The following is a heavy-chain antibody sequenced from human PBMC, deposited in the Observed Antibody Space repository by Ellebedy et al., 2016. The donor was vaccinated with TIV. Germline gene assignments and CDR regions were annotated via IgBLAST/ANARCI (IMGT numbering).Heavy chain of an antibody. Sequence: GESLKISCVASGFTFSSYTMSWVRQAPGKGLEWLSGITGGGDTTYYADSVKGRFTISRDNSNNTLFLQLSSLRAEDTAVFYCVRVMWPVPGPVDPFDYWGQGTPVTVSS. CDR2: ITGGGDTT. J-gene: IGHJ4*02. D-gene: IGHD6-19*01. V-gene: IGHV3-23*01. CDR1: GFTFSSYT. CDR3: VRVMWPVPGPVDPFDY.